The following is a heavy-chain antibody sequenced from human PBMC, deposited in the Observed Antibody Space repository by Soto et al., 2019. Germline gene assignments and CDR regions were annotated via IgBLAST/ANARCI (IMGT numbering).Heavy chain of an antibody. D-gene: IGHD3-9*01. CDR1: GYTFTSYD. CDR3: ARGSFDILTGYYREVYYYYMDV. J-gene: IGHJ6*03. CDR2: MNTNSGKT. V-gene: IGHV1-8*01. Sequence: QVQLVQSGAEVKKPGASVKVSCKASGYTFTSYDINWVRRATEQGLEWMGWMNTNSGKTGYAQKFQGRVTMTRNTSISTAYMELSSLRSEDTAVSYCARGSFDILTGYYREVYYYYMDVWGKGTTVTVSS.